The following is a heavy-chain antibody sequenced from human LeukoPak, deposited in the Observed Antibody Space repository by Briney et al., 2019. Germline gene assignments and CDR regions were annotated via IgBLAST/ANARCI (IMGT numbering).Heavy chain of an antibody. CDR2: ISSSGSTI. V-gene: IGHV3-48*04. CDR3: AKVGAYSSSSGWFDP. D-gene: IGHD6-6*01. J-gene: IGHJ5*02. Sequence: GGSLRLSCAASGFTFSSYWMSWVRQAPGKGLEWVSYISSSGSTIYYADSVKGRFTISRDNAKNSLYLQMNSLRAEDTAVYYCAKVGAYSSSSGWFDPWGQGTLVTVSS. CDR1: GFTFSSYW.